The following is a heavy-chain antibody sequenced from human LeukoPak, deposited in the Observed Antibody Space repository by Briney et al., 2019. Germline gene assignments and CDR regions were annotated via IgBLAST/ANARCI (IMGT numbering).Heavy chain of an antibody. J-gene: IGHJ4*02. CDR1: GFTFTRYS. D-gene: IGHD6-6*01. Sequence: GGSLRLSCAASGFTFTRYSMNWVRQAPGKGLEWVSSICSSGSYIFYAQSVEGRFIISRDNAKNSHYLQMNSLRVDDTAVYFCARGTYRSSSPSIGMPYYLDYWGQGILVTVSS. V-gene: IGHV3-21*01. CDR3: ARGTYRSSSPSIGMPYYLDY. CDR2: ICSSGSYI.